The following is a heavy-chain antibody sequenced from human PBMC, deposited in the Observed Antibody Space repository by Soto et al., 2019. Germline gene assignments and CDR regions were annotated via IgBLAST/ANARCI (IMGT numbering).Heavy chain of an antibody. CDR2: ISFSGAT. CDR1: GDSVTSGQHF. V-gene: IGHV4-31*03. CDR3: ARGRPILGAKTFFDL. J-gene: IGHJ4*02. D-gene: IGHD1-26*01. Sequence: LSLTCTVSGDSVTSGQHFWTWIRQHPGKGLEWLGYISFSGATYYTPSLKARLTMSIDPSENLFSLKLSSVTAADTAVYYCARGRPILGAKTFFDLWGPGTLVTVSS.